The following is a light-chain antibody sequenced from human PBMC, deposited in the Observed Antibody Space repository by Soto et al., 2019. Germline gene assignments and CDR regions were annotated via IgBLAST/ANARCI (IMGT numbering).Light chain of an antibody. CDR2: AAS. CDR3: QQTYTSPLYT. CDR1: QSITNY. J-gene: IGKJ2*01. V-gene: IGKV1-39*01. Sequence: DLQMTQSPSSLSASVGDRVTITCRISQSITNYLNWYQQKPGKAPKLLIYAASTLQSGVPSRFSGSGSGTDFTLTISSLQPGDFASYYCQQTYTSPLYTFGQGTKLEIK.